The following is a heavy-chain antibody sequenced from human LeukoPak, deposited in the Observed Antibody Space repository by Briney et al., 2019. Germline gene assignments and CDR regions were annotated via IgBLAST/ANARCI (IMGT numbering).Heavy chain of an antibody. Sequence: SETLSLTCTVSGGSISSGDYYWSWIRQPPGKGLEWIGYIYYSGSTYYNPSLKSRVTISVDTSKNQFSLKLSSVTAADTAVYYCAREGAAAGSFDYWGQGIPVTVSS. CDR2: IYYSGST. CDR1: GGSISSGDYY. D-gene: IGHD6-13*01. J-gene: IGHJ4*02. V-gene: IGHV4-30-4*01. CDR3: AREGAAAGSFDY.